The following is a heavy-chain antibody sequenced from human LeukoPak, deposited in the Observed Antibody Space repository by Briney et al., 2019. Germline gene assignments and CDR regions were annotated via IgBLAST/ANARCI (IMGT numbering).Heavy chain of an antibody. V-gene: IGHV4-34*01. CDR1: GGSFSGYY. D-gene: IGHD2-2*02. CDR2: INHSGST. CDR3: ARRYCSSTSCYIKD. J-gene: IGHJ4*02. Sequence: PSETLSLTCAVYGGSFSGYYWSWIRQPPGKGLEWIGEINHSGSTNYNPSLKSRVTISVDTSKNQFSLKLSSVTAADTAVYYCARRYCSSTSCYIKDWGQGTLVTVSS.